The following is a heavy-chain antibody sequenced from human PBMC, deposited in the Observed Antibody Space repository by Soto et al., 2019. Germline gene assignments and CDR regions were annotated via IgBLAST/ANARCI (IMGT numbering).Heavy chain of an antibody. V-gene: IGHV4-59*01. CDR3: ARDLQWRDYGGNSKPSGMDV. D-gene: IGHD4-17*01. J-gene: IGHJ6*02. CDR2: IYYSGST. CDR1: GGSISSYY. Sequence: NPSETLSLTCTVSGGSISSYYWSWIRQPPGKGLEWIGYIYYSGSTNYNPSLKSRVTISVDTSKNQFSLKLSSVTAADTAVYYCARDLQWRDYGGNSKPSGMDVWGQGTTVTVS.